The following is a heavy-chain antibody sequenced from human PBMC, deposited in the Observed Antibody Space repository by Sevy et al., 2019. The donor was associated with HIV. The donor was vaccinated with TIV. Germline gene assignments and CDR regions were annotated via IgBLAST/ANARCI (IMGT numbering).Heavy chain of an antibody. J-gene: IGHJ4*02. D-gene: IGHD3-16*01. CDR3: ARDGGLHLRLYYFDF. CDR1: GFTFSSSS. CDR2: TSYDGSHK. Sequence: GGSLRLSCAASGFTFSSSSMHWVRQAPGKGLEWVAVTSYDGSHKYYADSVKGRFTISIDNSEHTMYLEMNSLRVEDTAFYFCARDGGLHLRLYYFDFWGQGTLVTVSS. V-gene: IGHV3-30-3*01.